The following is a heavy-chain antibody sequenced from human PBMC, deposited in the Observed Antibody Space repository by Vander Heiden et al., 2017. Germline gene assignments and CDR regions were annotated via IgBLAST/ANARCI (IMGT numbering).Heavy chain of an antibody. J-gene: IGHJ3*02. CDR2: ISWNSGSI. D-gene: IGHD3-22*01. CDR3: AKEYYDYAFDI. Sequence: EVQLVESGGGLVQPGRSLRLSCAASGFTFDDYAMHWVRQAPGKGLEWVSGISWNSGSIGYADSVKGRFTISRDNAKNSLYLQMNSLRAEDTALYYCAKEYYDYAFDIWGQGTMVTVSS. CDR1: GFTFDDYA. V-gene: IGHV3-9*01.